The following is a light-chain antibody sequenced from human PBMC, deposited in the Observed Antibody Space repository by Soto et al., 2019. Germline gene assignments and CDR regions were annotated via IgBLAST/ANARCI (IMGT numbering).Light chain of an antibody. CDR1: QSVSSTY. Sequence: EIVLTQSPGTLSLSPGERATLSCRASQSVSSTYLAWYQQKPGQAPRLLIYGASSRATGNPDRFSGSGSGTDFTLTVSRLEPEDFAVYYCQHYGSSMFTFGQGTKVEIK. CDR3: QHYGSSMFT. V-gene: IGKV3-20*01. CDR2: GAS. J-gene: IGKJ2*01.